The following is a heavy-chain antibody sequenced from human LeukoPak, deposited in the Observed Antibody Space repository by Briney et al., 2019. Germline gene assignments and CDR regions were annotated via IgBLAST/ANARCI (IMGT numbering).Heavy chain of an antibody. V-gene: IGHV3-23*01. CDR3: ARARGRGYSSTWSNYFDF. CDR1: GFTFSSYA. CDR2: ISGSGGST. J-gene: IGHJ4*02. D-gene: IGHD6-13*01. Sequence: GGSLRLSCAASGFTFSSYAMSWVRQAPGKGLEWVSAISGSGGSTYYADSVKGRFTISRDSSKNTLYLQMNSLRTEDTAVYYCARARGRGYSSTWSNYFDFWGQGTLVTVSS.